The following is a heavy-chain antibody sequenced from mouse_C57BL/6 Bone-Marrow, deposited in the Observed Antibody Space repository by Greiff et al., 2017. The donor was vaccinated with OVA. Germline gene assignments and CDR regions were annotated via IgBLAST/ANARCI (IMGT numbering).Heavy chain of an antibody. Sequence: QVQLQQSGAELVRPGTSVKVSCKASGYAFTNYLIEWVKQRPGQGLEWIGVINPGSGGTNYNEKFKGQATLTADKSSSTAYMQLSRLTSEDSAVYFCARRRGIYYDYVDYWGQGTTLTVSS. CDR3: ARRRGIYYDYVDY. CDR2: INPGSGGT. V-gene: IGHV1-54*01. CDR1: GYAFTNYL. D-gene: IGHD2-4*01. J-gene: IGHJ2*01.